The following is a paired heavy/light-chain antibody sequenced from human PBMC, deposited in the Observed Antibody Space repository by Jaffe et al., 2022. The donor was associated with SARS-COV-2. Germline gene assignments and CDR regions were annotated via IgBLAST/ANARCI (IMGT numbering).Light chain of an antibody. CDR3: MQSVPLPT. V-gene: IGKV2D-29*01. CDR1: QSLLHSDGKTY. Sequence: DIVMTQIPLSLSVTPGQPASISCKSSQSLLHSDGKTYLYWYLQKAGQPPQLLIYEVSNRLSGVPDRFSGSGSGTDFTLKISRVEAEDVGVYYCMQSVPLPTFGGGTKVEIK. CDR2: EVS. J-gene: IGKJ4*01.
Heavy chain of an antibody. V-gene: IGHV1-69*01. CDR1: GGTFSSHI. CDR2: VIPIFGTT. Sequence: QVQLVQSGAEVKKPGSSVRVSCKASGGTFSSHILSWVRQAPGQGLEWMGGVIPIFGTTNYARKFQGRVTITADESTSTAYMELSSLRSEDTAVYYCASNGVVGTYRYFYYMDVWGKGTTVIVTS. CDR3: ASNGVVGTYRYFYYMDV. D-gene: IGHD1-26*01. J-gene: IGHJ6*03.